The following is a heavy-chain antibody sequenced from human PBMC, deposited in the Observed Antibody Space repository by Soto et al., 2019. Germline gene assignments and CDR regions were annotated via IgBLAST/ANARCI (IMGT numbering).Heavy chain of an antibody. CDR1: GGSISSYY. CDR2: IYYSGST. D-gene: IGHD3-3*01. CDR3: AGGVEWLHWQIDY. Sequence: SETLSLTCTVSGGSISSYYWSWIRQPPGKGLEWIGYIYYSGSTNYNPSLKSRVTISVDTSKNQFSLKLSSVTAADTAVYYCAGGVEWLHWQIDYWGQGTLVTVSS. V-gene: IGHV4-59*01. J-gene: IGHJ4*02.